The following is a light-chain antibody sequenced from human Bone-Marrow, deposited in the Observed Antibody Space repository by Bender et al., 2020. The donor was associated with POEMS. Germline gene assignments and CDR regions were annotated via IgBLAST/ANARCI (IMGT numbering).Light chain of an antibody. Sequence: QSVVTQPPLLSEAPRQRVTISCSGSSSNIGNHGVNWYQQLPGEAPKLLIYYDDLLTPGVSDRFSASKSGTSASLDISELQSEDEALYYCSACDDSQSGWVFCGGTKLTV. CDR2: YDD. CDR1: SSNIGNHG. V-gene: IGLV1-36*01. J-gene: IGLJ3*02. CDR3: SACDDSQSGWV.